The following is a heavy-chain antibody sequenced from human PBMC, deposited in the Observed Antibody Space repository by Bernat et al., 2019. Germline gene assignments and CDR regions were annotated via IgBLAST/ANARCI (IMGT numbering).Heavy chain of an antibody. J-gene: IGHJ3*02. D-gene: IGHD3-22*01. CDR2: INHSGST. CDR3: ASAYYDSSGYPGGFFDI. Sequence: QVQLQQWGAGLLKPSETLSLTCAVYGGSFSGYYWSWIRQPPGKGLEWIGEINHSGSTNYNPSLKSRVTISVDTSKNQFSLKLSSVTAADTAVYYCASAYYDSSGYPGGFFDIWGQGTMVTVSS. CDR1: GGSFSGYY. V-gene: IGHV4-34*01.